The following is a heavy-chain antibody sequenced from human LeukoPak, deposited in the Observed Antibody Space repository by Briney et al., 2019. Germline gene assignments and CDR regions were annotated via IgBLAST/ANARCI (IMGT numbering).Heavy chain of an antibody. CDR2: IYPGDSDT. D-gene: IGHD4-17*01. CDR1: GYSFTSYW. V-gene: IGHV5-51*01. Sequence: GESLKISCKGSGYSFTSYWIGWVRQMPGKGLEWMGIIYPGDSDTRYSPSFQGQVTISADKSISTVYLQWSSLKASDTAMYYCARRRATVTTVANWFDPWGQGTLVTVSS. CDR3: ARRRATVTTVANWFDP. J-gene: IGHJ5*02.